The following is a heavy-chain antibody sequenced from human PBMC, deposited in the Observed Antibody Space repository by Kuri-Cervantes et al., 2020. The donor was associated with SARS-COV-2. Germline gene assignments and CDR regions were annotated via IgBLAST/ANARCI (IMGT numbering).Heavy chain of an antibody. CDR1: GFSITTSGMC. CDR2: IDWDDDK. Sequence: SGPTLVKPTQTLTLTCTFSGFSITTSGMCVAWIRHPPGKALECLARIDWDDDKYYKTSLNTRLRLSKDTSKAQVVLALTNMDPVDTATYYCVRIRAATVVADYWGQGTLVTVSS. V-gene: IGHV2-70*11. D-gene: IGHD4-11*01. J-gene: IGHJ4*02. CDR3: VRIRAATVVADY.